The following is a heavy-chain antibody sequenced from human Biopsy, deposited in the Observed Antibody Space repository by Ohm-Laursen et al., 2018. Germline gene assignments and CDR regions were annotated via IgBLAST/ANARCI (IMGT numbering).Heavy chain of an antibody. CDR2: SIPLFNTA. CDR3: ARFPLGAYDDSGSYRAVEHWYFDL. Sequence: SSVKVSCKASGGAFANHAVGWVRQAPGQGLEWVGSSIPLFNTANYADKFQGRVTLTADKSTTTAYMELSSLRSEDTAIYYCARFPLGAYDDSGSYRAVEHWYFDLWGRGTLVTVSS. J-gene: IGHJ2*01. CDR1: GGAFANHA. D-gene: IGHD3-22*01. V-gene: IGHV1-69*06.